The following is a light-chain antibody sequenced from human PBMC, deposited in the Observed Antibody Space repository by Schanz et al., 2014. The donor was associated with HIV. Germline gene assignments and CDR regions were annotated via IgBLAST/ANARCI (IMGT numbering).Light chain of an antibody. CDR1: QYISRW. CDR2: QAS. Sequence: DIQMTQSPSTLSASVGDKITITCRASQYISRWLAWYQQKPGKAPELLIYQASTLQTGVPSRFSGSGSGTHFTLTISSLQPEDFATYYCLQDYTYWWTFGQGTKVEI. CDR3: LQDYTYWWT. J-gene: IGKJ1*01. V-gene: IGKV1-5*03.